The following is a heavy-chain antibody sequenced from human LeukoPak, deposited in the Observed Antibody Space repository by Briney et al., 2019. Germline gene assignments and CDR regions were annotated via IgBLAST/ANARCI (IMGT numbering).Heavy chain of an antibody. CDR3: AKGPYTNFFDS. D-gene: IGHD4-11*01. Sequence: SETLSLTCTVSGGSISGGSYYWSWIRQPAGKGLEWIGRIYISGRTNYNPSLESRVTLSLDTSKNQFSLKLRSVTAADTAVYYCAKGPYTNFFDSWGHGTLVTVSS. CDR2: IYISGRT. CDR1: GGSISGGSYY. J-gene: IGHJ4*01. V-gene: IGHV4-61*02.